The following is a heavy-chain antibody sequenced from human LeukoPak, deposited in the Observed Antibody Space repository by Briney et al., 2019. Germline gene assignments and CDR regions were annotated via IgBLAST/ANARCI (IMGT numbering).Heavy chain of an antibody. J-gene: IGHJ4*02. Sequence: GRSLRLSCAASGFTFSSCGMHWVRQAPGKGLEWVAVIWYDGTNKYYADSVKGRFTISRDNSKNTLYLQMNSLRAEDTAVYYCARGRDGYNWIDYWGQGTLVTVSS. D-gene: IGHD5-24*01. CDR3: ARGRDGYNWIDY. V-gene: IGHV3-33*01. CDR2: IWYDGTNK. CDR1: GFTFSSCG.